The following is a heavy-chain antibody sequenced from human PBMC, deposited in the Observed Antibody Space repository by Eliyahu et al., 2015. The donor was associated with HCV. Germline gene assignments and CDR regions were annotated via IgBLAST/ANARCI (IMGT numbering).Heavy chain of an antibody. Sequence: QMQLVQSGPEVXKPGTSVKVSCKASGFTFTSSAVQXVRQARGQRLEWIGWIVVGSGNTNYAQKXQERVTITRDMSTSTAYMELSSLRSEDTAVYYCAADRGDGYNYAYYYGMDVWGQGTTVTVSS. D-gene: IGHD5-24*01. CDR2: IVVGSGNT. CDR1: GFTFTSSA. V-gene: IGHV1-58*01. J-gene: IGHJ6*02. CDR3: AADRGDGYNYAYYYGMDV.